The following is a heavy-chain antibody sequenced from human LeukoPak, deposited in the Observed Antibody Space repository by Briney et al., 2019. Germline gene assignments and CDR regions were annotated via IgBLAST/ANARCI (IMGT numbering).Heavy chain of an antibody. CDR1: GFTFDDYT. CDR3: ARDGGSGYPPFDY. Sequence: GGSLRLSCAASGFTFDDYTMHWVRQAPGKGLEWVSLISWDGGSTYYADSVKGRFTISRDNSKNSLYLQMNSLRTEDTALYYCARDGGSGYPPFDYWGQGTLVTVSS. J-gene: IGHJ4*02. V-gene: IGHV3-43*01. D-gene: IGHD3-22*01. CDR2: ISWDGGST.